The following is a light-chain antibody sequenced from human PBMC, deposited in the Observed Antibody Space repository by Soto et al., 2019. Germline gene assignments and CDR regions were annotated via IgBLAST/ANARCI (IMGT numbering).Light chain of an antibody. CDR1: QGIRDD. Sequence: AIQMTQSPSSLSASVGDRVTITCRASQGIRDDLGWYQQKPGKAPKLLIFAASSLQSGVPSRFSGSGSGTDFTLTISSLQPEDFATYYCLQDYNYPLTFGQGTKLEIK. V-gene: IGKV1-6*01. J-gene: IGKJ2*01. CDR2: AAS. CDR3: LQDYNYPLT.